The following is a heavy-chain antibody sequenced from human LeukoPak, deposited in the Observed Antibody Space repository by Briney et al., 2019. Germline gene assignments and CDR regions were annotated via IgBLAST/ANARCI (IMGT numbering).Heavy chain of an antibody. Sequence: GGSLRLSCAASGFTFSSYGMHWVRQAPGKGLEWVAFIRYDGSNKSYADSVKGRFTISRGNSKNTLYLQMNSLRAEDTAVYYCAKEKYSSSWFDYWGQGTLVTVSS. J-gene: IGHJ4*02. CDR3: AKEKYSSSWFDY. CDR2: IRYDGSNK. V-gene: IGHV3-30*02. CDR1: GFTFSSYG. D-gene: IGHD6-13*01.